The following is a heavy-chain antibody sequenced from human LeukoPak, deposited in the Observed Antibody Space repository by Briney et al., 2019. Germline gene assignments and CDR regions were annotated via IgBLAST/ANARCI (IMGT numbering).Heavy chain of an antibody. D-gene: IGHD2/OR15-2a*01. Sequence: PSETLSLTCTVSGGSISSGGYYWSWIRQHPGKGLEWIGYIYYSGSTYYNPSLKSRVTISVDTSKNQISLKLSSVTAADTAVYYCARASLFIYYFDYWGQGTLVTVSS. CDR2: IYYSGST. CDR3: ARASLFIYYFDY. CDR1: GGSISSGGYY. V-gene: IGHV4-31*03. J-gene: IGHJ4*02.